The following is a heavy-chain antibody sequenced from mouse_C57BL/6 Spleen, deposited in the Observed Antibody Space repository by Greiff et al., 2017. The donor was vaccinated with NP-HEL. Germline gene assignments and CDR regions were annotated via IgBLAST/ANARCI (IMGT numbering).Heavy chain of an antibody. V-gene: IGHV5-17*01. CDR2: ISSGSSTI. CDR1: GFTFSDYG. Sequence: EVMLVESGGGLVKPGGSLKLSCAASGFTFSDYGMHWVRQAPEKGLEWVAYISSGSSTIYYADTVKGRFTIARDNAKNTLFLQMTSLRSEDTAMYYCARAVITTVVGDYWGQGTTLTVSS. J-gene: IGHJ2*01. D-gene: IGHD1-1*01. CDR3: ARAVITTVVGDY.